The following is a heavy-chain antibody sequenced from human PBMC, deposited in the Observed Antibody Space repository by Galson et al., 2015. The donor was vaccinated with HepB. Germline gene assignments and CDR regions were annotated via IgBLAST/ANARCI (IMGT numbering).Heavy chain of an antibody. CDR3: ARDAPIEMATIRYYFDY. D-gene: IGHD5-24*01. J-gene: IGHJ4*02. CDR2: ISYDGSNK. CDR1: GFTFSSYA. V-gene: IGHV3-30-3*01. Sequence: SLRLSCAASGFTFSSYAMHWVRQAPGKGLEWVAVISYDGSNKYYADSVKGRFTISRDNSKNTLYLQMNSLRAEDTAVYYCARDAPIEMATIRYYFDYWGQGTLVTVSS.